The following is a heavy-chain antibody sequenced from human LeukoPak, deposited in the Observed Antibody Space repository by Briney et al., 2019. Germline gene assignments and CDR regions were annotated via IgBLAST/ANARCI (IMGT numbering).Heavy chain of an antibody. CDR2: ITGSGGNR. CDR3: AKDDNYIRFLS. CDR1: GFTFSNYA. V-gene: IGHV3-23*01. D-gene: IGHD3-16*01. Sequence: GGSLRLSCAASGFTFSNYAMSWVRQAPGKGLEWVSGITGSGGNRYYADSVKGRFTISRDNSKNTLYLQMNSLRAEDTAVYYCAKDDNYIRFLSWGQGTLVTVSS. J-gene: IGHJ5*02.